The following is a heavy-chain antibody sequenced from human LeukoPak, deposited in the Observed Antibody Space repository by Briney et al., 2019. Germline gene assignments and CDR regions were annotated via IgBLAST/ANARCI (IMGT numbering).Heavy chain of an antibody. Sequence: GGSLRLSCAASGLTFDDYGMSWVRHAPGKGLEWVSGINWNGGSTGYADSVKGRFTISRDNAKNSLYLQMNSLRAEDAALYYRARGTKPDSSGYYFDYWGQGTLVTVSS. J-gene: IGHJ4*02. CDR3: ARGTKPDSSGYYFDY. CDR1: GLTFDDYG. CDR2: INWNGGST. D-gene: IGHD3-22*01. V-gene: IGHV3-20*04.